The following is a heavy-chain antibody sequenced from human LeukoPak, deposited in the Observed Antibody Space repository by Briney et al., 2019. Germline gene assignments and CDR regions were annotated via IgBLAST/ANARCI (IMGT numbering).Heavy chain of an antibody. D-gene: IGHD4-17*01. CDR1: GFTFSTYA. CDR2: ITSSGSYI. V-gene: IGHV3-21*01. CDR3: ARAISGDYSLDMFDI. J-gene: IGHJ3*02. Sequence: GGSLRLSCEASGFTFSTYAMNWVRQAPGKGLEWVSSITSSGSYIYYADSLKGRFTISRDNAKNSLYLQMNSLRAEDTAVYYCARAISGDYSLDMFDIWGQGTMVTVSS.